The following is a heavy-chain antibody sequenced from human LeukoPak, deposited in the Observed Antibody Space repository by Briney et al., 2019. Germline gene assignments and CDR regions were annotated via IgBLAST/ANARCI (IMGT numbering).Heavy chain of an antibody. D-gene: IGHD5-18*01. CDR3: ARGGGNSYAPVDY. V-gene: IGHV3-74*01. CDR2: INSNGNTT. Sequence: GGSLRLSCAASGFTFSTYWMHWARQVPGKGLVWVSRINSNGNTTPYADSVKGRFTISRDNAKNTLFLQMNSLRAEDTAVYYCARGGGNSYAPVDYWGQGTLVTVCS. CDR1: GFTFSTYW. J-gene: IGHJ4*02.